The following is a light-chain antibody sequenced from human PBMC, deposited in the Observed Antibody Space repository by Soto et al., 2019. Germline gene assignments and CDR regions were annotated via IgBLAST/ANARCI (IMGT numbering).Light chain of an antibody. CDR3: QQYHKWPPLT. J-gene: IGKJ4*01. CDR2: GGS. V-gene: IGKV3-15*01. CDR1: QSVSIN. Sequence: EIVMTQSPGTLSVSPGERATLSCRASQSVSINLAWYQQKPGQAPRLLIYGGSTRATVTPARFSGSGSGTEFTLTINSLHPEDLAVYYCQQYHKWPPLTFGGGTNVEIK.